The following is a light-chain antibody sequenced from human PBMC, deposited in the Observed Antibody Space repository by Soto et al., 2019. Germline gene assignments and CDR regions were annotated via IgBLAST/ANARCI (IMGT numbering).Light chain of an antibody. CDR2: GAS. CDR1: HSVSSK. Sequence: EIVMTQSPATLSVSVGERATLSCRASHSVSSKLAWYQQKPGQAPRLLIYGASTRATDIPARFSGSGSSTEFTLTISSLQSEDFAGYYCQQYNDWPPQLTFGGGTKVEIK. CDR3: QQYNDWPPQLT. J-gene: IGKJ4*01. V-gene: IGKV3-15*01.